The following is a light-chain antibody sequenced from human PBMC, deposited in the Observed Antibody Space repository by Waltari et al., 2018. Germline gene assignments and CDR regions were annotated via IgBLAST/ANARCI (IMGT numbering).Light chain of an antibody. CDR3: STWDYSLRAWV. Sequence: QSALTQEASVSGTVGQKVTLSCIGNSNNIGSYTVGCYQQISHGAPKTVLFGDFLPSGIPDRCSASQSGTTASLTISGLQPEDEAAYYCSTWDYSLRAWVFGGGTILTVL. CDR1: SNNIGSYT. CDR2: GD. J-gene: IGLJ3*02. V-gene: IGLV1-36*01.